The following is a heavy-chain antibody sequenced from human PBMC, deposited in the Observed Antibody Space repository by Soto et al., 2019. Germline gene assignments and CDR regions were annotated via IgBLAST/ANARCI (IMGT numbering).Heavy chain of an antibody. CDR2: IYHSGST. V-gene: IGHV4-4*02. CDR1: GGSISSSNW. CDR3: ARVPGMVYATFDY. Sequence: SETLSLTCAVSGGSISSSNWWSWVRQPPGKGLEWIGEIYHSGSTNYNPSLKSRVTISVDKSKNQFSLKLSSVTAADTAVYYCARVPGMVYATFDYWGQGTLVTVPQ. D-gene: IGHD2-8*01. J-gene: IGHJ4*02.